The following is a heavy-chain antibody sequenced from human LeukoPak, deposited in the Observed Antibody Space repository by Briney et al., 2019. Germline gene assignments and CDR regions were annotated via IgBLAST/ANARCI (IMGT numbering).Heavy chain of an antibody. D-gene: IGHD5-18*01. CDR1: GFSFNDHA. CDR2: INGSGAST. J-gene: IGHJ4*02. CDR3: AKDQTYSYYYLDS. Sequence: GGSLRLSCAASGFSFNDHAMSWVRQAPGKGLEWVSGINGSGASTYYSDSVKGRFTISRDNSKNTVYLRMSSLRADDTATYYCAKDQTYSYYYLDSWGQGALVTVSS. V-gene: IGHV3-23*01.